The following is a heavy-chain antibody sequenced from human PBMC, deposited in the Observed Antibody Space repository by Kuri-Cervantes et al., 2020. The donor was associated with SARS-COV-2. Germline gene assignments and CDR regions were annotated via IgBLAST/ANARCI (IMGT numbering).Heavy chain of an antibody. CDR2: IKQDGSEK. V-gene: IGHV3-7*01. CDR1: GFTFGNAW. Sequence: GGSLRLSCAASGFTFGNAWMNWVRQAPGKGLEWVANIKQDGSEKYYVDSVKGRFTISRDNAKNSLYLQMNSLRAEDTAVYYCARARMAGPFDYWGQGTLVTVSS. J-gene: IGHJ4*02. CDR3: ARARMAGPFDY. D-gene: IGHD5-24*01.